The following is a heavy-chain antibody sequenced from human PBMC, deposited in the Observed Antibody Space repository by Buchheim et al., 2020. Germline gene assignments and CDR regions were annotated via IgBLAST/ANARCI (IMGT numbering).Heavy chain of an antibody. CDR2: IYYSGST. CDR3: ARDLAYYDFWSGYVEGGRSDYYYYGMDV. D-gene: IGHD3-3*01. CDR1: GGSISSYY. J-gene: IGHJ6*02. V-gene: IGHV4-59*01. Sequence: QVQLQESGPGLVKPSETLSLTCTVSGGSISSYYWSWIRQPPGKGLEWIGYIYYSGSTNYNPSLKSRVTISVDTSKNQFSLKLSSVTAADTAVYYCARDLAYYDFWSGYVEGGRSDYYYYGMDVWGQGTT.